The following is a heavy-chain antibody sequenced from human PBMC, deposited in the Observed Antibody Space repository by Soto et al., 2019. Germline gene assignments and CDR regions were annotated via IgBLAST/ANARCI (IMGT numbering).Heavy chain of an antibody. CDR3: VRDRLTVTGTKCFDY. V-gene: IGHV1-18*01. Sequence: ASVKVSCKASGYTSTSYGISWVRQAPGQGLEWMGWMNAYSGKTDYAQKFQGRVTMTTDTFTSTAYMDLRSLSSDDTAVYYCVRDRLTVTGTKCFDYWGQGTMVTVSS. CDR1: GYTSTSYG. J-gene: IGHJ4*02. D-gene: IGHD4-17*01. CDR2: MNAYSGKT.